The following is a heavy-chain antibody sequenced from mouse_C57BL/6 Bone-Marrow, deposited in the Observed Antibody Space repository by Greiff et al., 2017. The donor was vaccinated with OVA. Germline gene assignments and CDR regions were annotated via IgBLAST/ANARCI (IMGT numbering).Heavy chain of an antibody. J-gene: IGHJ2*01. Sequence: LVESGPELVKPGASVKISCKASGYTFTDYYINWVKQRPGQGLEWIGWIYPGSGNTKYNEKFKGKATLTVDTASSTAYMQLSSLTSEDSAVYFCARGDWDYFDYWGQGTTLTVSS. V-gene: IGHV1-84*01. D-gene: IGHD4-1*01. CDR1: GYTFTDYY. CDR2: IYPGSGNT. CDR3: ARGDWDYFDY.